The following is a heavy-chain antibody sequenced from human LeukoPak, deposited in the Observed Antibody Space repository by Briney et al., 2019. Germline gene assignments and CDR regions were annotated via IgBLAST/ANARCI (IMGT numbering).Heavy chain of an antibody. Sequence: TGGSLRLSCAASGFTFTSYAMTWLRQAPGRGLEWVSTISGTSGGTYYADSVKGRFTISRDNAKSSLYLQLNSLRAEDTAVYYCATRSCSISACRASSYHCMDFWGKGTTVTVSS. J-gene: IGHJ6*03. CDR3: ATRSCSISACRASSYHCMDF. CDR1: GFTFTSYA. D-gene: IGHD2-2*01. V-gene: IGHV3-23*01. CDR2: ISGTSGGT.